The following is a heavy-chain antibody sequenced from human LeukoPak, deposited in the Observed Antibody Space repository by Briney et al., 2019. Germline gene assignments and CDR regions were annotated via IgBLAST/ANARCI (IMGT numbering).Heavy chain of an antibody. CDR1: GFTFSSYE. V-gene: IGHV3-48*03. Sequence: GGSLRLSCAASGFTFSSYEVNWVRQAPGKGLEWVSYISSSGSTIYYADSAKGRFTISRDNAKNSLYLQMNSLRAEDTAVYYCAGEYSSGWYRGDYWGQGTLVTVSS. D-gene: IGHD6-19*01. CDR2: ISSSGSTI. CDR3: AGEYSSGWYRGDY. J-gene: IGHJ4*02.